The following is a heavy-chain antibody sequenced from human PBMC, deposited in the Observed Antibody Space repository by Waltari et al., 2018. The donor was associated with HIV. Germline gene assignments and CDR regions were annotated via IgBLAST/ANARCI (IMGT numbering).Heavy chain of an antibody. CDR3: ATGVRYYGP. D-gene: IGHD3-10*01. J-gene: IGHJ5*02. V-gene: IGHV3-53*01. CDR1: NFSVSGKH. Sequence: AESGGRLIQPGGSLGLSCTASNFSVSGKHVTWIRQAPGGSLEWVGVIYPDDTTHYADSVSGRFTISRAKSRTTVLLLMNGLFVDHTATYFCATGVRYYGPWGQGTRVTVSS. CDR2: IYPDDTT.